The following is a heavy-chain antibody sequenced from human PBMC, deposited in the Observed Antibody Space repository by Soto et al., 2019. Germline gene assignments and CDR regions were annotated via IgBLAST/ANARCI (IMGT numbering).Heavy chain of an antibody. J-gene: IGHJ4*02. CDR3: AAPGEVVLADRYYFDY. D-gene: IGHD2-21*01. CDR1: GGTFSSYA. Sequence: QVQLVQSGAEVKKPGSSVKVSCKASGGTFSSYAISWVRQAPGQGLEWMGGIIPIFGTANYAQKFQVRVTITADEPSSTADMELGSLRSEDTAVYYCAAPGEVVLADRYYFDYWGQGTLVTVSS. V-gene: IGHV1-69*01. CDR2: IIPIFGTA.